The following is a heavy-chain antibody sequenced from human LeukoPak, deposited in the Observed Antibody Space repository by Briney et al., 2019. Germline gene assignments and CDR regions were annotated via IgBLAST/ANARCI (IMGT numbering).Heavy chain of an antibody. CDR1: GGSISGYS. CDR3: ARDHDSSGIYYRGTFDI. J-gene: IGHJ3*02. Sequence: SETLSLTCTVSGGSISGYSWSWIRQPAGKGLEWIGRIYTSGSTDYNPSLKSLFTMSIDTSKNQFSLRLSSVTAADTAVYYCARDHDSSGIYYRGTFDIWGQGTVVTVSS. CDR2: IYTSGST. D-gene: IGHD3-22*01. V-gene: IGHV4-4*07.